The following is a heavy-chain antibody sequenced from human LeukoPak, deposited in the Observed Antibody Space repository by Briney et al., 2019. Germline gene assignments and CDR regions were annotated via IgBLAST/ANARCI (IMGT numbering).Heavy chain of an antibody. J-gene: IGHJ4*02. CDR3: ARTGTSLVVAATVDY. D-gene: IGHD2-15*01. CDR2: TYYRSKWYN. V-gene: IGHV6-1*01. Sequence: QTLSLTCAISGDSVSSNSAAWNWLRQSPSRGLEWLGRTYYRSKWYNDYAVSVKSRITINPDTSKNQFSLQLNSVTPEDTAVYYCARTGTSLVVAATVDYWGQGTLVTVSS. CDR1: GDSVSSNSAA.